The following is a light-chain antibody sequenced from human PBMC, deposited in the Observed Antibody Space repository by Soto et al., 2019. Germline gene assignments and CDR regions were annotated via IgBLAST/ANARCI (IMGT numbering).Light chain of an antibody. CDR2: KAS. V-gene: IGKV1-5*03. Sequence: DIQMTQSPSTLSASVGDRVTITCRASQSISSWLAWYQQKPGKAPKLLIYKASSLESGVPSRFSGSGSGTEFPLTISSLQPDDFATYDCQQYNSYSPTFGQGTKVEIK. J-gene: IGKJ1*01. CDR1: QSISSW. CDR3: QQYNSYSPT.